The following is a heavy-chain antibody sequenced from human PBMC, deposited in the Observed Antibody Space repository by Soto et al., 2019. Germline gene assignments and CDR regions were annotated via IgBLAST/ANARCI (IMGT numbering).Heavy chain of an antibody. CDR1: GFTFSSYG. V-gene: IGHV3-30*18. Sequence: QVQLVESGGGVVQPGRSLRLSCAASGFTFSSYGMHWVRQAPGKGLEWVAVISCDGSNKYYADSVKGRFTISRDNSKNTLYLQMNSLRAEDTAVYYCAKDSDYDFWSGGFDYWGQGTLVTVSS. CDR2: ISCDGSNK. CDR3: AKDSDYDFWSGGFDY. J-gene: IGHJ4*02. D-gene: IGHD3-3*01.